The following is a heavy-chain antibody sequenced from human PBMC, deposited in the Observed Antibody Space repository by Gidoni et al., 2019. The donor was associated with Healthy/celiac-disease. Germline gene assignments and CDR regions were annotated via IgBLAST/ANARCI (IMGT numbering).Heavy chain of an antibody. Sequence: EVQLVESGGGVVKPGGSLRLSYAASGFTFSNAWMSWVRQAPGKGLEWVGSIKSKTDGGTTDYAAPVKGRFIISRDDSKNTLYLQMNSLKTADTAVYYCTTDSLYDSSGYLVCGQGTLVTVSS. CDR2: IKSKTDGGTT. CDR1: GFTFSNAW. V-gene: IGHV3-15*01. D-gene: IGHD3-22*01. J-gene: IGHJ4*02. CDR3: TTDSLYDSSGYLV.